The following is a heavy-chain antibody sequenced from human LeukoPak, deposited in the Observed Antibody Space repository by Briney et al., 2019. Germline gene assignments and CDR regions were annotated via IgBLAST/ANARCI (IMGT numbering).Heavy chain of an antibody. D-gene: IGHD2-21*02. CDR2: ISGSGGST. Sequence: GGSLRLSCAASGFTFSSYGMSWVRQAPGKGLEWVSAISGSGGSTYYADSVKGRFTISRDNSKNTLYLQMNSLSAEDTAVYYCAKALAYCGGDCYWGYYFDYWGQGTLVTVSS. CDR1: GFTFSSYG. CDR3: AKALAYCGGDCYWGYYFDY. V-gene: IGHV3-23*01. J-gene: IGHJ4*02.